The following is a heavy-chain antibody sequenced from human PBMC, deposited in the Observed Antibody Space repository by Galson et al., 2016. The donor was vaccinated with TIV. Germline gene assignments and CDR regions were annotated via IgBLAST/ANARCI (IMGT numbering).Heavy chain of an antibody. Sequence: SLRLSCAASGFTFRTYWMSWVRQAPGKGLEWVGNIKQDGSESYYVDSVRGRFTISRDNAKNSVYLQMNSLRAEDTAVYYCVRKDQVADFCSTTSCSHDYWGQGTLVTVSS. J-gene: IGHJ4*02. V-gene: IGHV3-7*01. CDR3: VRKDQVADFCSTTSCSHDY. CDR1: GFTFRTYW. CDR2: IKQDGSES. D-gene: IGHD2-2*01.